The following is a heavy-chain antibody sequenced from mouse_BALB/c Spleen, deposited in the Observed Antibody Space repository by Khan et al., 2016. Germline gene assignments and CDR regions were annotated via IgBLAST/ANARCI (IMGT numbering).Heavy chain of an antibody. J-gene: IGHJ1*01. CDR3: ARGYDWYFDV. V-gene: IGHV1-54*01. CDR1: GYAFTNYL. CDR2: INPGSVGT. D-gene: IGHD2-14*01. Sequence: QVQLQQSGAELVRPGTSVKVSCKASGYAFTNYLIEWVKQRPGQGLEWIGVINPGSVGTNYNEKFKGKATLTADKSSSTAYMQLSSLTSDDSAVYFCARGYDWYFDVWGAGTTVTVSS.